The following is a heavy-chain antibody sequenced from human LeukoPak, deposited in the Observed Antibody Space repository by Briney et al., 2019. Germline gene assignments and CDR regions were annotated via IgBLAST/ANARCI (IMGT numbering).Heavy chain of an antibody. CDR3: ASSIGVVIRRGHYYYYYMDV. CDR2: IYTSGST. J-gene: IGHJ6*03. V-gene: IGHV4-4*07. Sequence: SQTLSLTCTVSGVSISSCCWSWIRQPAGPGRGWVGRIYTSGSTNSNPSLKSRVTLSVDTSKNQFSLKLSSVTGADTAVYYCASSIGVVIRRGHYYYYYMDVWGKGTTVTVSS. CDR1: GVSISSCC. D-gene: IGHD3-3*01.